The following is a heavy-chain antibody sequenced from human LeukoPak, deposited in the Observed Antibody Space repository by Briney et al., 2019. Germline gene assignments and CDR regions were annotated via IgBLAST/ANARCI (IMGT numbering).Heavy chain of an antibody. Sequence: APVTVSCKASGYTFTNYYMHWVRQAPGQGLEWMGIIRPSGGGTGHAQKFQGRVTMTTDTSTNTVYLELNSLRSEDTAIYYCARITSNDGFDIWGQGTMVTVCS. CDR1: GYTFTNYY. V-gene: IGHV1-46*01. J-gene: IGHJ3*02. D-gene: IGHD1-20*01. CDR3: ARITSNDGFDI. CDR2: IRPSGGGT.